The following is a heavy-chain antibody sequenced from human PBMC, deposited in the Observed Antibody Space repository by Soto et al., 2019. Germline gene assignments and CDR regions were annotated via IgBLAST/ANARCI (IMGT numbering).Heavy chain of an antibody. CDR3: ARETVGATYHYFDY. CDR2: IKSKTDGGTT. J-gene: IGHJ4*02. CDR1: GFTFSNAW. D-gene: IGHD1-26*01. Sequence: EVQLVESGGGLVKPGGSLRLSCAASGFTFSNAWMSWVRQAPGKGLEWVGRIKSKTDGGTTDYAAPVKGRFTISRDDSKNTLYLQMNSLRAEDTAVYYCARETVGATYHYFDYWGQGTLVTVSS. V-gene: IGHV3-15*01.